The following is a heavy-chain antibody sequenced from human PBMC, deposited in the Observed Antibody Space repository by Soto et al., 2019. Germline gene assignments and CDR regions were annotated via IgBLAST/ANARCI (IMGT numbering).Heavy chain of an antibody. D-gene: IGHD2-2*01. V-gene: IGHV1-69*01. CDR1: GGTFSSYA. CDR2: IIPISGTA. J-gene: IGHJ6*02. CDR3: ARSQGSSTSLEIYYYYYYGMDV. Sequence: QVQLVQSGAEVKKPGSSVKVSCKASGGTFSSYAISWVRQAPGQGLEWRGGIIPISGTANYAQKVQGRVTITADASTSTAYMELSSLRSEDTAVYYCARSQGSSTSLEIYYYYYYGMDVWGQGTTVTVSS.